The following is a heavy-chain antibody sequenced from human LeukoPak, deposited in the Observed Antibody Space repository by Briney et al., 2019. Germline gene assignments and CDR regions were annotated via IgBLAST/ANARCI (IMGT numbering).Heavy chain of an antibody. D-gene: IGHD3-3*01. CDR2: ISSSSSYI. V-gene: IGHV3-21*01. CDR3: ARSYYDFWSGYYSSYYYYGMDV. Sequence: GGSLRLSCAASGFTFSSYSMNWVRQAPGKGLEWVSSISSSSSYIYYADSMKGRFTISRDNAKNSLYLQMNSLRAEDTAVYYCARSYYDFWSGYYSSYYYYGMDVWGQGTTVTVSS. CDR1: GFTFSSYS. J-gene: IGHJ6*02.